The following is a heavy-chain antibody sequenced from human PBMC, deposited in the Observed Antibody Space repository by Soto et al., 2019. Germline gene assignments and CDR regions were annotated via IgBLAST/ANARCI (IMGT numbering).Heavy chain of an antibody. V-gene: IGHV3-74*01. D-gene: IGHD3-22*01. CDR3: ARDAVVITVGIATNYYYYYGMDV. CDR1: GFSFSSHW. CDR2: INSDGSSV. J-gene: IGHJ6*02. Sequence: GGSLRLSCAASGFSFSSHWMHWVRQAPGKGLVWVSRINSDGSSVAYADSVKGRFTISRDNSKNTLYLQMNSLRAEDTAVYYCARDAVVITVGIATNYYYYYGMDVWGQGTTVTVSS.